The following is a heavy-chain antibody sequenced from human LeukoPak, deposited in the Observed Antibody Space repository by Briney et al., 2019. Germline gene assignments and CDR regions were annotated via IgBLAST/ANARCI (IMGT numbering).Heavy chain of an antibody. Sequence: ASVTVSCKASGYTFTSYYMHWVRQAPGQGLEWMGIINPSGGSTSYAQKFQGRVTMTRDTSTSTVYMELSSLRSDDTAVYYCARDLGWRDSSGSSDYWGQGTLVTVSS. J-gene: IGHJ4*02. CDR3: ARDLGWRDSSGSSDY. V-gene: IGHV1-46*01. D-gene: IGHD3-22*01. CDR2: INPSGGST. CDR1: GYTFTSYY.